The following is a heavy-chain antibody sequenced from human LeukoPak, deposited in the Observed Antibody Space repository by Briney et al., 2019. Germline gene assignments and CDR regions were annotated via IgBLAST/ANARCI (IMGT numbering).Heavy chain of an antibody. CDR2: ITGSGDTI. J-gene: IGHJ4*02. CDR1: GFTFSSYE. CDR3: ARDLSGVTGYTYGRGIDY. Sequence: GGSLRLSCSASGFTFSSYEMNWVRQAPGKGLEWISYITGSGDTIYYADSVKGRFTISRDNAKTSLYLQMNSLRAEDTAVYYCARDLSGVTGYTYGRGIDYWGQGTLVTVSS. D-gene: IGHD5-18*01. V-gene: IGHV3-48*03.